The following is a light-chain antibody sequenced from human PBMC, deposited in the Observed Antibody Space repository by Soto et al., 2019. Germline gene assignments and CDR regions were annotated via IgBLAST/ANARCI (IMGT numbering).Light chain of an antibody. CDR1: QSVGTR. CDR2: GAS. V-gene: IGKV3-20*01. Sequence: IVLTQSPDTLSFSPGERATLSCRASQSVGTRLAWYQHKTGQAPSLLMSGASSRATGIPDRFSGSGSETDFTLTISRLEPEDFALYYCQHYQVGQPIAFGRGTRLETK. J-gene: IGKJ5*01. CDR3: QHYQVGQPIA.